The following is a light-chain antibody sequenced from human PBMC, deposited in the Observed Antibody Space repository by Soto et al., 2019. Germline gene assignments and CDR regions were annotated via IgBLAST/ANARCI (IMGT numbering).Light chain of an antibody. CDR3: QQYFVSSWT. J-gene: IGKJ1*01. CDR2: AAS. CDR1: QSISSTY. V-gene: IGKV3-20*01. Sequence: EIVLTQSPGTLSLSPGERATLSCRASQSISSTYLAWYRQKWGQAPRLLIYAASSRATGIPDRFSGSGSGTDFTLTISRLEPEDFAVYYCQQYFVSSWTLGQGTRVEIK.